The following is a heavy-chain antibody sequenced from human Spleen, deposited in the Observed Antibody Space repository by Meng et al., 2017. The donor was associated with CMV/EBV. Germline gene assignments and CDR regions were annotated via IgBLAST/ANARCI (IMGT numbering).Heavy chain of an antibody. V-gene: IGHV4-30-4*08. CDR2: IYYSGST. CDR3: ARDTTSSSWSSDYYGMDV. CDR1: GGSISSGDYY. J-gene: IGHJ6*02. D-gene: IGHD6-13*01. Sequence: LRLSCTVSGGSISSGDYYWSWIRQPPGKGLEWIGYIYYSGSTYYNPSLKSRVTISVDTSKNQFSLKLSSVTAADTAVYYCARDTTSSSWSSDYYGMDVWGQGTTVTVSS.